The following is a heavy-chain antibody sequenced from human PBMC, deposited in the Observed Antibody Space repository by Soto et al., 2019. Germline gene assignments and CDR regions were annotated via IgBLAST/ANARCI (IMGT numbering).Heavy chain of an antibody. J-gene: IGHJ4*02. Sequence: TSETLSLTCTVSGGSTSSDNYWSWIRQPPGKGLEWIGHIYYSGNTDYNPSLKSRLAISIDTSKNQFSLKLSSVTAADTAVYFFAREGGESSDGLYYFDSWGQGSLVTVSS. D-gene: IGHD3-16*01. CDR2: IYYSGNT. CDR3: AREGGESSDGLYYFDS. V-gene: IGHV4-30-4*01. CDR1: GGSTSSDNY.